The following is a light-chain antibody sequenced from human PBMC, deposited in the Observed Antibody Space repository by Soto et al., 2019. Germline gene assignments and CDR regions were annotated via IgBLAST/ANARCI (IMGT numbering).Light chain of an antibody. CDR1: QSLLHRNGYNY. V-gene: IGKV2-28*01. Sequence: DIVMTQSPLSLPVSPGEPASISCRSSQSLLHRNGYNYLDWYLQKPGQSPQVLIYLGSNRASGVPDRVSGSGSGTDFTLKISRVEAEDVGVYYCMQALQTQYTFGQGTKLEIK. CDR2: LGS. J-gene: IGKJ2*01. CDR3: MQALQTQYT.